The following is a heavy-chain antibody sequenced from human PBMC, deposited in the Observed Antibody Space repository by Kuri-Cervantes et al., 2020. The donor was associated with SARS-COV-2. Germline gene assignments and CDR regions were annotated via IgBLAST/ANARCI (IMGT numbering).Heavy chain of an antibody. CDR2: IIPIFGTA. CDR1: GGTFSSYA. D-gene: IGHD4-23*01. Sequence: SVKVSCKATGGTFSSYAISWVRQAPGQGLEWMGGIIPIFGTANYAQKFQGRVTITTDESTSTAYMELSSLRSEDTAVYYCASFYGGNSGDAFDIWGQGTMVTVSS. V-gene: IGHV1-69*05. J-gene: IGHJ3*02. CDR3: ASFYGGNSGDAFDI.